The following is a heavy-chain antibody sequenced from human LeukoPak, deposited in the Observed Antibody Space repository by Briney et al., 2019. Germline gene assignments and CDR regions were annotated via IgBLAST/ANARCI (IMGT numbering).Heavy chain of an antibody. CDR3: ATINYYDSSGSGY. CDR2: IYHSGST. V-gene: IGHV4-38-2*01. J-gene: IGHJ4*02. CDR1: GYSISRGYY. Sequence: PSETLSLTCAVSGYSISRGYYWGWIRQPPGKGLEWSGSIYHSGSTYYNPSLKSRVTISVDTSKNQFSLKLSSVTAADTAVYYCATINYYDSSGSGYWGQGTLVTVSS. D-gene: IGHD3-22*01.